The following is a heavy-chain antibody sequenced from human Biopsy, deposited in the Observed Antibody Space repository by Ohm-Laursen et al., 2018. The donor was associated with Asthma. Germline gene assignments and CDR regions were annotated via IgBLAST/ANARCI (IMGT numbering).Heavy chain of an antibody. D-gene: IGHD7-27*01. V-gene: IGHV1-2*06. Sequence: VSSVKVSCKASAYTFIGYHLHWVRQAPGEGLEWMGRINPNGGATIYAQKFQGRVTMTRDTSISTAYMELSRLTSDDTAAYYCARVQKSPGDRWFDPWGQGTLVTVSS. CDR1: AYTFIGYH. J-gene: IGHJ5*02. CDR3: ARVQKSPGDRWFDP. CDR2: INPNGGAT.